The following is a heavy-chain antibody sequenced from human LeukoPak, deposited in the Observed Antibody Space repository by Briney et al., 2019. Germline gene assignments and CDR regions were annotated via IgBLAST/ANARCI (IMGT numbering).Heavy chain of an antibody. D-gene: IGHD5-18*01. CDR2: ISGSAHKI. J-gene: IGHJ4*02. V-gene: IGHV3-23*01. CDR3: AGRITGYSSGYVF. Sequence: GGSLRLSSVGSGFTFSNYAMSWVRQAPGKGLDWVSVISGSAHKIRYADSVRGRFTISRDNSENTVYLQMNNLRGEDTAIYYCAGRITGYSSGYVFWGQGTLVTVSS. CDR1: GFTFSNYA.